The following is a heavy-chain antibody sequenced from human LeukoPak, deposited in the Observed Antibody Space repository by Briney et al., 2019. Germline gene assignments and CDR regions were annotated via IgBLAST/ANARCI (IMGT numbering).Heavy chain of an antibody. V-gene: IGHV1-69*04. CDR2: IIPILGIA. Sequence: ASVTVSCKASGGTFSSYAISWVRQAPGQGLEWMGRIIPILGIADYAQKFQGGVTITADKSTSTAYMELSSLRSEDTAVYYCARVVGAMSAAGLYYFDYWGQGTLVTVSS. D-gene: IGHD1-26*01. J-gene: IGHJ4*02. CDR3: ARVVGAMSAAGLYYFDY. CDR1: GGTFSSYA.